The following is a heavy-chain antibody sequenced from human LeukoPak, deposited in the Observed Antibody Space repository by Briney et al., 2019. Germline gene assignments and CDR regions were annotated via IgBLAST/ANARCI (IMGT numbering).Heavy chain of an antibody. V-gene: IGHV5-51*01. CDR3: ARRDGEYFFDF. Sequence: GESLKISCKASGYIFTKYSIGWVRQMPGKGPEWMGVIYPSSSGSRYSPSFQGQVTISADKSITTAYLQWSSLKASDTAMYYCARRDGEYFFDFWGQGTLVTVS. D-gene: IGHD4-17*01. CDR2: IYPSSSGS. CDR1: GYIFTKYS. J-gene: IGHJ4*02.